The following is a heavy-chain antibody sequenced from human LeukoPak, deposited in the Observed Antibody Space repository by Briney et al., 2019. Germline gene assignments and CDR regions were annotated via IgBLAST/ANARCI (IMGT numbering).Heavy chain of an antibody. J-gene: IGHJ6*02. CDR3: ARGNGGGYSYYFYGMDV. D-gene: IGHD2-21*02. CDR1: GGSFSGYY. CDR2: INHSGST. V-gene: IGHV4-34*01. Sequence: SETLSLTCAVSGGSFSGYYWNWIRQPPGKGLEYVGEINHSGSTNYNPSLKSRITISVDTSRNQFSLKLTSVTAADTAVYYCARGNGGGYSYYFYGMDVWGQGTTVSVSS.